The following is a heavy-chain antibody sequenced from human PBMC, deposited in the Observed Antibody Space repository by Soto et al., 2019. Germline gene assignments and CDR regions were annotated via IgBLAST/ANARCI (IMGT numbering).Heavy chain of an antibody. Sequence: PGGSLRLSCAASGFTFSSYSMNWVRQAPGKGLEWVSSISSSSYIYYADSAKGRFTISRDNAKNSLYLQMNSLRAEDTAVYYCAFIGEMATLAPFDYWGQGTLVTVSS. CDR1: GFTFSSYS. CDR3: AFIGEMATLAPFDY. D-gene: IGHD5-12*01. CDR2: ISSSSYI. V-gene: IGHV3-21*01. J-gene: IGHJ4*02.